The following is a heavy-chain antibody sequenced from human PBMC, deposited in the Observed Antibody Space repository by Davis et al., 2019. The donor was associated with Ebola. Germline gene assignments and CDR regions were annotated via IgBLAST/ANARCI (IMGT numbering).Heavy chain of an antibody. Sequence: PETLSLTCAVSGGPTSSSNWWSWVRQPPGKGLEWIGEIYHSGSTNYNPSLKSRVTISVDKSKNQFSLKLSSVTAADTAVYYCAKVEYSRWGYFDYWGQGTLVTVSS. J-gene: IGHJ4*02. D-gene: IGHD6-6*01. CDR1: GGPTSSSNW. CDR2: IYHSGST. CDR3: AKVEYSRWGYFDY. V-gene: IGHV4-4*03.